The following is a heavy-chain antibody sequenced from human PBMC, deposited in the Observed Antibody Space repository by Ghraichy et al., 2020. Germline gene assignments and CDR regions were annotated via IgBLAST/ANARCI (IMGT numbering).Heavy chain of an antibody. CDR3: ARLVSGGYFSDYYYYMDV. V-gene: IGHV4-59*08. CDR1: GGSISSYY. Sequence: SETLSLTCTVSGGSISSYYWSWIRQPPGKGLEWIGYIYYSGSTNYNPSLKSRVTISVDTSKNQFSLKLSSVTAADTAVYYCARLVSGGYFSDYYYYMDVWGKGTTVTVSS. CDR2: IYYSGST. D-gene: IGHD2/OR15-2a*01. J-gene: IGHJ6*03.